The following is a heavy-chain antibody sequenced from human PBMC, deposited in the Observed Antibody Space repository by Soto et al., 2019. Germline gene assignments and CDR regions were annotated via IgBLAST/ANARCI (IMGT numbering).Heavy chain of an antibody. V-gene: IGHV4-31*03. D-gene: IGHD2-15*01. CDR1: GGAISSGGYY. J-gene: IGHJ6*02. CDR2: IYYSGST. Sequence: QVQLQESGPGLVKPSQTLSLTCTVSGGAISSGGYYWSWIRQHPGKGLEWIGYIYYSGSTYYNPSLKSRFTISIDTSKIQFSLTLSSVTAADTAVYYCARASGGVYYGMDVWGQGTTVTVS. CDR3: ARASGGVYYGMDV.